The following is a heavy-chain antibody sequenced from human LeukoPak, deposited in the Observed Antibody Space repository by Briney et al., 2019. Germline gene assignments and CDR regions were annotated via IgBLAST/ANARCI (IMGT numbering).Heavy chain of an antibody. CDR2: INPNSGGT. Sequence: ASVKVSCKASGYTFTGYYMHWVRQAPGQGLEWMGWINPNSGGTNYAQKFQGRVTMTRDTSISTAYMELSRLRSDDTAVYYCAIDPGYYYDSSGYYFSNWFDPWGQGTLVTVSS. CDR3: AIDPGYYYDSSGYYFSNWFDP. D-gene: IGHD3-22*01. J-gene: IGHJ5*02. CDR1: GYTFTGYY. V-gene: IGHV1-2*02.